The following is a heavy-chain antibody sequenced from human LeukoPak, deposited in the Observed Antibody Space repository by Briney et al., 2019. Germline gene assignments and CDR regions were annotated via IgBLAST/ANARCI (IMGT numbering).Heavy chain of an antibody. CDR1: GFTFDDYA. CDR3: AKDSADGYYFDY. CDR2: ISWNSGSI. V-gene: IGHV3-9*01. J-gene: IGHJ4*02. D-gene: IGHD5-24*01. Sequence: GRSLRLSCAASGFTFDDYAIHWVRQAPGKGLEWVSGISWNSGSIGYADPVKGRFTISRDNAKNSLYLQMSSLRAEDTALYYCAKDSADGYYFDYWGQGTLVTVSS.